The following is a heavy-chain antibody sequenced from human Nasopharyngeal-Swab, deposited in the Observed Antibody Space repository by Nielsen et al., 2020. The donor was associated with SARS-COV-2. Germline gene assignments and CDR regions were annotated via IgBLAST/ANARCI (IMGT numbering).Heavy chain of an antibody. CDR1: GGSISSGGYS. V-gene: IGHV4-30-2*01. Sequence: SETLSLTCAVSGGSISSGGYSWSWIRQPPGKGLEWIGYIYHSGSTYYNPSLKSRVTISVDRSKNQFSLKLSSVTAADTAVYYCARAANSGDWYFDLWGRGTLVTVSS. D-gene: IGHD1-26*01. CDR2: IYHSGST. J-gene: IGHJ2*01. CDR3: ARAANSGDWYFDL.